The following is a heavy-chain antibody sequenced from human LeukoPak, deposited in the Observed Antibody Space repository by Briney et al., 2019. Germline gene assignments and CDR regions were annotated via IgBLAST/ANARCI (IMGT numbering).Heavy chain of an antibody. D-gene: IGHD2/OR15-2a*01. CDR3: ARVYRTVFDY. CDR2: IYYSGST. CDR1: GGSISSYY. Sequence: SETLSHTCTVSGGSISSYYWSWIRQPPGKGLEWIGYIYYSGSTNYNPSLKSRVTISVDTSKNQFSLKLSSVTAADTAVYYGARVYRTVFDYWGQGTLVTVSS. J-gene: IGHJ4*02. V-gene: IGHV4-59*01.